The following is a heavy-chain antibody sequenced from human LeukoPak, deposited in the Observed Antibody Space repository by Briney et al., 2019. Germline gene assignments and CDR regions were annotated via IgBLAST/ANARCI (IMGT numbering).Heavy chain of an antibody. CDR3: AKAPSGSYYSGSDY. CDR1: GFTFSSYA. J-gene: IGHJ4*02. D-gene: IGHD1-26*01. V-gene: IGHV3-23*01. CDR2: ISGSGGST. Sequence: GGSLRLSCAASGFTFSSYAMSWVRQAPGKGLEWVSAISGSGGSTYYADFVKGRFTISRDNSKNTLYLQMNSLRAEDTAVYYCAKAPSGSYYSGSDYWGQGTLVTVSS.